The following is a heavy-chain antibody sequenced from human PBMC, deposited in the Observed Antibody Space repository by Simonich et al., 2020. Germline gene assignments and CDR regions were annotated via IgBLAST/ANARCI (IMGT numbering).Heavy chain of an antibody. Sequence: EVQLVESGGGLVQPGGSLRLSCAASGFTFSSYDMHWVRQGKGTCWWGGSANSTPVDSYDPWSVKGRFTITRENAKNSLYLQMNSLRAGDTAVYYCARGGYSGSYNWFDPWGQGTLVTVSS. CDR1: GFTFSSYD. D-gene: IGHD1-26*01. V-gene: IGHV3-13*01. J-gene: IGHJ5*02. CDR3: ARGGYSGSYNWFDP. CDR2: NSTPVDS.